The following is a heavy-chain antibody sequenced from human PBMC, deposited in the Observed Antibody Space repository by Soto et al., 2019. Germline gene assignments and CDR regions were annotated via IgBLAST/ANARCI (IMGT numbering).Heavy chain of an antibody. Sequence: PSETLSLTCTVSGGSISSYYWSWIRQPPGKGLEWIGYIYYSGSTNYNPSLKSRVTISVDTSKNQFSLKLSSVTAADTAVYYCARVGGDDFGDSGGFDYWGQGTLVTVPQ. CDR3: ARVGGDDFGDSGGFDY. J-gene: IGHJ4*02. CDR1: GGSISSYY. V-gene: IGHV4-59*01. CDR2: IYYSGST. D-gene: IGHD4-17*01.